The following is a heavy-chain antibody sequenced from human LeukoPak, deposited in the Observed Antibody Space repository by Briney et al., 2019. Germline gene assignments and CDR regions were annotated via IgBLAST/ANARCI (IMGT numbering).Heavy chain of an antibody. CDR3: AKPTSGSGSFLIEY. V-gene: IGHV3-33*06. D-gene: IGHD1-26*01. CDR2: IWNDGSYK. J-gene: IGHJ4*02. Sequence: GGSLRLSCAASGFTFSSCGMHWVRQAPGKGQEWAAVIWNDGSYKYYADSVKGRFTTSRDNSKNTLYLEMNSLRAEDTAVYYCAKPTSGSGSFLIEYWGQGTLVTVSS. CDR1: GFTFSSCG.